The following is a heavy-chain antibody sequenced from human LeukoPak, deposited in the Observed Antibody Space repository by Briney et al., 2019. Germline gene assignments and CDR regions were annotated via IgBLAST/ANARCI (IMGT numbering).Heavy chain of an antibody. CDR3: ARDRIAAAGRSYYYYGMDV. CDR1: GGSFSGYY. D-gene: IGHD6-13*01. J-gene: IGHJ6*02. Sequence: PSEPLSLTCAVYGGSFSGYYWSWIRQPPGKGLEWIGEINHSGSTNYNPSLKSRVTISVDTSKNQFSLKLSSVTAAGTAVYYCARDRIAAAGRSYYYYGMDVWGQGTTVTVSS. V-gene: IGHV4-34*01. CDR2: INHSGST.